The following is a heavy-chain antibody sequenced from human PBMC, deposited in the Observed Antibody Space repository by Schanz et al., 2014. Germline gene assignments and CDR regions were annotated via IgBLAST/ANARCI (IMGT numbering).Heavy chain of an antibody. D-gene: IGHD3-3*01. CDR3: ARGHRVRFLEWLPRQCGMDV. CDR2: INTYNGNT. V-gene: IGHV1-18*01. Sequence: QVQLVQSGGEVKKPGASVKVSCKASGYTFTFTTYGISWVRQVPGQGLEWMGWINTYNGNTNYAQKFQGRVVMTTDTSTSTGYMELRSLRSDDTAVYYCARGHRVRFLEWLPRQCGMDVWGQGTTVTVSS. CDR1: GYTFTFTTYG. J-gene: IGHJ6*02.